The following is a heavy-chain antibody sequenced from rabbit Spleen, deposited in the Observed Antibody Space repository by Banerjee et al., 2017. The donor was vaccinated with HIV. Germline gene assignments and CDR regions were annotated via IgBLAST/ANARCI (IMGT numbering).Heavy chain of an antibody. J-gene: IGHJ6*01. CDR2: IYAGSSSNI. CDR3: ARDTSSSFSSYGMDL. CDR1: GFSLNSGYD. Sequence: QSLEESGGGLVKPGASLTLTCKASGFSLNSGYDMCWVRQAPGKGLEWIACIYAGSSSNIYSATWAKGRFTISKTSSTTVTLQMTSLTAADTATYFCARDTSSSFSSYGMDLWGQGTLVTVS. D-gene: IGHD1-1*01. V-gene: IGHV1S40*01.